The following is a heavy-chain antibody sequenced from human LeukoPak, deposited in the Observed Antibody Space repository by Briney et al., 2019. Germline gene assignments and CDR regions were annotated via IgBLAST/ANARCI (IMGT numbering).Heavy chain of an antibody. CDR1: GGSFSGYY. J-gene: IGHJ4*02. CDR2: INHSGST. V-gene: IGHV4-34*01. Sequence: SETLSLTCAVYGGSFSGYYWSWIRQPPGKGLEWIGEINHSGSTNYNPSLKSRVTISVDTSKNQFSLKLSSVTAADTAVYYCARGRTYYYDSSAFDYWGQGTLVTVSS. CDR3: ARGRTYYYDSSAFDY. D-gene: IGHD3-22*01.